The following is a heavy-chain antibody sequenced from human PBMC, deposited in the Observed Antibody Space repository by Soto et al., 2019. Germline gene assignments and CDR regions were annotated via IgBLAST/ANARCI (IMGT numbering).Heavy chain of an antibody. CDR3: AKDVGQQLVLNYGMDV. D-gene: IGHD6-13*01. CDR1: GFTFRSFG. V-gene: IGHV3-30*18. Sequence: QVQLVESGGGVIQPGTSLSLSCGSPGFTFRSFGMYWVRQAPGKGLEWVAVVSYDGNHKYYADSVKGRFTVSRDNAKNMLYLQMNSLRGEDTAVYYCAKDVGQQLVLNYGMDVWGQGTTVTVSS. J-gene: IGHJ6*02. CDR2: VSYDGNHK.